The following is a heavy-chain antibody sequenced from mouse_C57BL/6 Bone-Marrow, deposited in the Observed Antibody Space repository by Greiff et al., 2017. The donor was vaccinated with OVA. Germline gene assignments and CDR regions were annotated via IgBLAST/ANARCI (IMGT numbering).Heavy chain of an antibody. Sequence: EVKLMESGAELVRPGSSVKMSCKTSGYTFTSYGINWVKQRPGQGLEWIGYIYLGNGYTEYNEKFKGKATLTSDTSSSTAYMQLSSLTSEDSAVYFCAEWWLPLLSGLAYWGQGTLVTVSA. J-gene: IGHJ3*01. D-gene: IGHD2-3*01. CDR3: AEWWLPLLSGLAY. V-gene: IGHV1-58*01. CDR2: IYLGNGYT. CDR1: GYTFTSYG.